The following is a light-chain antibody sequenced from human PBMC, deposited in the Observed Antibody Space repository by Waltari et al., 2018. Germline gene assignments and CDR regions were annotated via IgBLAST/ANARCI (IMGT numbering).Light chain of an antibody. CDR1: QGINSY. J-gene: IGKJ1*01. CDR2: GAS. V-gene: IGKV3-15*01. CDR3: QQSKIWPA. Sequence: EIVMTQSPATLSVFPGGGATLSCRASQGINSYLAWYQHKPGQAPRLLIYGASTRAAGVPARFSGSGSGTEFTLTISSLQSEDFGVYYCQQSKIWPAFGQGTKVEIK.